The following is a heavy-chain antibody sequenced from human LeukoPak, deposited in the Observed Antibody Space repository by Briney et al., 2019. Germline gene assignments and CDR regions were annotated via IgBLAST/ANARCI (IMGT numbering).Heavy chain of an antibody. CDR2: MNPNSGNT. V-gene: IGHV1-8*01. J-gene: IGHJ4*02. D-gene: IGHD3-3*01. Sequence: WASVKVSCKASGYTFTSYDINWVRQATGQGLEWMGWMNPNSGNTGYAQKFQGRVTMTRNTSISTAYMELSSLRSEDTAVYYCATSAGYYGFWSGSHQAPQDYWGQGTLVTVSS. CDR1: GYTFTSYD. CDR3: ATSAGYYGFWSGSHQAPQDY.